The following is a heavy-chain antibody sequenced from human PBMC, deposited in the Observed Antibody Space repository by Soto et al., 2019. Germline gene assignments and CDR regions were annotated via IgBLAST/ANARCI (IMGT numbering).Heavy chain of an antibody. CDR1: GGSISSYY. Sequence: SETLSLTCTVSGGSISSYYWSWIRQPPGKGLEWVGYIYYSGSTNYNTSLKSRVTISVDTSKNQFYLKLSSVTAADTAVYYCAREPRYYDSSGYLLWSGMDVWGQGTTVTVAS. CDR3: AREPRYYDSSGYLLWSGMDV. J-gene: IGHJ6*02. CDR2: IYYSGST. V-gene: IGHV4-59*01. D-gene: IGHD3-22*01.